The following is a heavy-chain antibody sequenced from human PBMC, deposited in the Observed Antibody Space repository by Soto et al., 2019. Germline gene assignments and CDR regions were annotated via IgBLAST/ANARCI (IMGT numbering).Heavy chain of an antibody. J-gene: IGHJ2*01. CDR2: ISSGSSNI. V-gene: IGHV3-21*01. D-gene: IGHD2-15*01. CDR3: ARGYCSGGSFYSLYFDL. Sequence: EVQLVESGGGLVKPGGSLRLSCAASGFTFSTYSMNWVRQAPGKGLEWVSSISSGSSNIYYADSVKGRFTISRDKAKNSLYRQMNSLRAEDTAVYYCARGYCSGGSFYSLYFDLWGRGTLVTVSS. CDR1: GFTFSTYS.